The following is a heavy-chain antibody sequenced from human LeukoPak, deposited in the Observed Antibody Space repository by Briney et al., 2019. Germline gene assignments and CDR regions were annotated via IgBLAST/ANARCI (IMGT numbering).Heavy chain of an antibody. V-gene: IGHV3-23*01. CDR3: ARDFNWNKPYYFDY. J-gene: IGHJ4*02. Sequence: GGSLRLSCVASGFILENHAMSWIRQAPGKGLEWVSGTSSNGEVKYYADSVKGRFTVSRDNSKDTLYLQMDSLGVEDTAMYYCARDFNWNKPYYFDYWGPGTLVTVSS. CDR2: TSSNGEVK. D-gene: IGHD1-1*01. CDR1: GFILENHA.